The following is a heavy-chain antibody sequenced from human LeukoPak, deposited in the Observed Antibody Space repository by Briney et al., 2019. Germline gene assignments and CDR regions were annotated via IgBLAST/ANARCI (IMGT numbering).Heavy chain of an antibody. CDR1: GGSISSGDYY. CDR3: ARSKQQLAYYYYYMDV. CDR2: IYYSGST. D-gene: IGHD6-13*01. J-gene: IGHJ6*03. Sequence: SETLSLTCTVSGGSISSGDYYWSWIRQPPGKGLEWIGYIYYSGSTNYNPSLKSRVTISVDTSKNQFSLKLSSVTAADTAVYYCARSKQQLAYYYYYMDVWGKGTTVTVSS. V-gene: IGHV4-61*08.